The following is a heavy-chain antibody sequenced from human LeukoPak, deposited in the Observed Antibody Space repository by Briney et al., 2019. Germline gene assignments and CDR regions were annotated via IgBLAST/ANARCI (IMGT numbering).Heavy chain of an antibody. D-gene: IGHD3-3*02. CDR1: GFIVSSTY. CDR2: IHNDGST. CDR3: ASLARDY. J-gene: IGHJ4*02. V-gene: IGHV3-53*01. Sequence: GGSLRLSCAVSGFIVSSTYMTWVRQAPGKGLEWVSVIHNDGSTYHADSVKGRFTISRDNSKNRLYLQMNSLRVEDTAAYYYASLARDYWGQGTLVTVSS.